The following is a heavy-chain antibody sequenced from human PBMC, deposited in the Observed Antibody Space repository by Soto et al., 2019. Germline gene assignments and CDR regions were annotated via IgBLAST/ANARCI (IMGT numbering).Heavy chain of an antibody. D-gene: IGHD3-3*01. CDR3: ARDHLRVPTQDFFYGSDV. Sequence: HPAWSLRLSCAVSVFTFSIYSMSWFRKSPGKGLEWVAKIPQDGVDGHYADSVKGRFTISRDNGKNSLYLQLNHLRAEETAVYYCARDHLRVPTQDFFYGSDVWGRGATVTVSS. V-gene: IGHV3-7*03. J-gene: IGHJ6*02. CDR1: VFTFSIYS. CDR2: IPQDGVDG.